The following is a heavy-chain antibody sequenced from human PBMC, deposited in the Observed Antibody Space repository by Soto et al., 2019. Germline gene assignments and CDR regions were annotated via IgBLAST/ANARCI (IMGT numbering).Heavy chain of an antibody. CDR3: ARKYGIPVAGTSDY. J-gene: IGHJ4*02. V-gene: IGHV4-28*01. Sequence: PSETLSLTCAVSGYSVSDSNWWGWIRQPPGKGLEWMGHIYNSGSTYYKSSLKGRVTMSIDTSKNQFSLRLYSVTAVDTAVYYCARKYGIPVAGTSDYWGQGILVTVSS. D-gene: IGHD6-19*01. CDR2: IYNSGST. CDR1: GYSVSDSNW.